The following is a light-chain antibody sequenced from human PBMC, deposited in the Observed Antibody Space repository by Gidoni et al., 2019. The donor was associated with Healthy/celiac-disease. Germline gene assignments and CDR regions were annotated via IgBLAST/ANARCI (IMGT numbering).Light chain of an antibody. V-gene: IGKV1-39*01. CDR2: AAS. J-gene: IGKJ3*01. CDR1: QSTSSY. CDR3: QQSYSTLFT. Sequence: DIQMTQSPSSLSASVGDRVTITCRASQSTSSYLNWYQQKPGKAPKLLIYAASSLKSGVPSRFGGSGSGTDFTLTISSLQPEDFATYYCQQSYSTLFTFGPGTKVDIK.